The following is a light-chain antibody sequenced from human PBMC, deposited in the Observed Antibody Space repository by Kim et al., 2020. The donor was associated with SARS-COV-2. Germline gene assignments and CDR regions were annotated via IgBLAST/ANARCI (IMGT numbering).Light chain of an antibody. Sequence: DIQMTQSPSTLSASVGDRVTITCRASQSINSCLAWYQQKPGKAPKLLIYKAPSLESGVPSRFSGSGSGTEFTLTISSLQPDDFATYYCQQYNSYSLTFGGGTKLEI. V-gene: IGKV1-5*03. CDR1: QSINSC. J-gene: IGKJ4*01. CDR2: KAP. CDR3: QQYNSYSLT.